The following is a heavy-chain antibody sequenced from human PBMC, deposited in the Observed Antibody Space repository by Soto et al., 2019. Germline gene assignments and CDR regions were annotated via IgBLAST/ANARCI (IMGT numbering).Heavy chain of an antibody. CDR1: GFTFSSYA. CDR2: VNGDGSST. V-gene: IGHV3-74*01. CDR3: ARINNRETLDY. Sequence: GGSLRFSCAASGFTFSSYAMSWVRQAPGKGLVWVSRVNGDGSSTYYADSVKGRFTISRDNAKNTLFLQMNSLRAEDTAVYYCARINNRETLDYWGQGTLVTVSS. J-gene: IGHJ4*02.